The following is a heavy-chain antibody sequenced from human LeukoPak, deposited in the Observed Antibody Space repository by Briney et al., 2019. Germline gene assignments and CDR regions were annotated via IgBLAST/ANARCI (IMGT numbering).Heavy chain of an antibody. CDR1: GHNLTELA. D-gene: IGHD3-10*01. CDR2: YEAERAEI. Sequence: GASVKVSCKVSGHNLTELALHWVRQAPGKGLEWMGGYEAERAEIIYAPKLQGRVTMTEDTSTETAYMELSSLSAEDTAVYYCAVGTFYYLTAVFWGQGTLVTVSS. J-gene: IGHJ4*02. CDR3: AVGTFYYLTAVF. V-gene: IGHV1-24*01.